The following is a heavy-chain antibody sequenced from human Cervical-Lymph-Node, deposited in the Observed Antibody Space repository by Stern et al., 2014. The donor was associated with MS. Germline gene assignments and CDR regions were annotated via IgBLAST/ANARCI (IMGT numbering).Heavy chain of an antibody. CDR2: IIPIFGTA. CDR3: ARDPLSARTTYYYYGMDV. CDR1: GGTFSSYA. J-gene: IGHJ6*02. D-gene: IGHD6-6*01. V-gene: IGHV1-69*01. Sequence: VQLLESGAEVKKPGSSVKVSCKASGGTFSSYAISWVRQAPGQGLEWMGGIIPIFGTANYAQKFQGRVTITADESTSTAYMELSSLRSEDTAVYYCARDPLSARTTYYYYGMDVWGQGTTVTVSS.